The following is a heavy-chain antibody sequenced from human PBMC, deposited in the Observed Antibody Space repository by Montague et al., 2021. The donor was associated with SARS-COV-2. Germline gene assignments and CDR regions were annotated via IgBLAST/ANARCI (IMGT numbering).Heavy chain of an antibody. Sequence: SETLSLTCTVSGNSISSFCWNWIRQPPRPGLEWIGKVYYSWITNYNPSLTSRVTISVDTSKNQFSLTLISVTAADTALYYCARGVVAAPDTCDYWGQGTLVTVSS. D-gene: IGHD6-13*01. CDR2: VYYSWIT. CDR1: GNSISSFC. J-gene: IGHJ4*02. CDR3: ARGVVAAPDTCDY. V-gene: IGHV4-59*13.